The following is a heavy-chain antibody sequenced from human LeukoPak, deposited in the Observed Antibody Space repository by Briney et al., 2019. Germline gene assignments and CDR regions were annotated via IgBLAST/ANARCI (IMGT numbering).Heavy chain of an antibody. CDR3: ARLILSSWYAFDI. D-gene: IGHD6-13*01. CDR2: IHYSGST. J-gene: IGHJ3*02. Sequence: SETLSLTCTVSGGSISSYYWSWIRQPPGKGLEWIGYIHYSGSTNYNPSLKSRVTISADTSKNQFSLKLSSVTAADTAVYYCARLILSSWYAFDIWGQGTMVTVSS. CDR1: GGSISSYY. V-gene: IGHV4-59*01.